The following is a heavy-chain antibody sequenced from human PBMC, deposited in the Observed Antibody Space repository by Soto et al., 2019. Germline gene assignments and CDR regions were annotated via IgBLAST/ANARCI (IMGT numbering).Heavy chain of an antibody. CDR2: IKQDGSEK. V-gene: IGHV3-7*01. J-gene: IGHJ3*02. D-gene: IGHD4-17*01. CDR1: GFTFSNYW. CDR3: ARGASDSGDYVDAFDI. Sequence: EVQLVESGGGLVQPGGSLRLSCVVSGFTFSNYWMSWVRQAPGKGLEWVADIKQDGSEKYYVDSVKGRFTISRDNAKNSLYLRMSSLRSEETARYYCARGASDSGDYVDAFDIWGQGTMVTVSS.